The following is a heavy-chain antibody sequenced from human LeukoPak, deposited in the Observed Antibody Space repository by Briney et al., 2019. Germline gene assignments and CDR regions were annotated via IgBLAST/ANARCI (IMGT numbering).Heavy chain of an antibody. V-gene: IGHV3-48*03. CDR1: GFTFSSYE. Sequence: GGSLRLSCAASGFTFSSYEMNWVRQAPGKGLEWVSYISSSGSTIYYADSAKGRFTISRDNAKNSLYLQMNSLRAEDTAVYYCARERCSSTSCYDDYWGQGTLVTVSS. CDR3: ARERCSSTSCYDDY. D-gene: IGHD2-2*01. J-gene: IGHJ4*02. CDR2: ISSSGSTI.